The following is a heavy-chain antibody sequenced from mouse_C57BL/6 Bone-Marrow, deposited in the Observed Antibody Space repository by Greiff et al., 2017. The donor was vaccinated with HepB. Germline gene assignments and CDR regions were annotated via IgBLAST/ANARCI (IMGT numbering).Heavy chain of an antibody. CDR1: GFTFSDYG. CDR3: ARREKLAMDY. V-gene: IGHV5-17*01. CDR2: ISSGSSTI. J-gene: IGHJ4*01. Sequence: EVHLVESGGGLVKPGGSLKLSCAASGFTFSDYGMHWVRQAPEKGLEWVAYISSGSSTIYYADTVKGRFTISRDNAKNTLFLQMTSLRSEDTAMYYCARREKLAMDYWGQGTSVTVSS.